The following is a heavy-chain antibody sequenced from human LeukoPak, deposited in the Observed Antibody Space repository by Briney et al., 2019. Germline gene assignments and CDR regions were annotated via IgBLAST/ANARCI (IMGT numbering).Heavy chain of an antibody. J-gene: IGHJ4*02. V-gene: IGHV4-31*03. CDR1: GGPISSGGYY. CDR3: ARGLQPDY. CDR2: IYYSGST. Sequence: PSETLSLTCTVSGGPISSGGYYWSWIRQHPGKGLEWIGYIYYSGSTYYNPSLKSRVTISVDTYKNQCSLKLSSVTAADTAVYYCARGLQPDYWGQGTLVTVSS.